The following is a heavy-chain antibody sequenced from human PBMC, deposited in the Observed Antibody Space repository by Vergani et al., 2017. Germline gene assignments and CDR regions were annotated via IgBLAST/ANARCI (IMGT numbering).Heavy chain of an antibody. Sequence: EVQLVESGGGLVKPGGSLRLSCAASGFTFNSYSVNWVRQTPGKGLEWVSSIRSSGTYIYYADSVKGRFTISRDNAKNSLFLQMNSLRAEDTAVYYCAXDVAAAGYYYGMDVWGQGTTVTVSS. V-gene: IGHV3-21*01. J-gene: IGHJ6*02. D-gene: IGHD6-13*01. CDR3: AXDVAAAGYYYGMDV. CDR1: GFTFNSYS. CDR2: IRSSGTYI.